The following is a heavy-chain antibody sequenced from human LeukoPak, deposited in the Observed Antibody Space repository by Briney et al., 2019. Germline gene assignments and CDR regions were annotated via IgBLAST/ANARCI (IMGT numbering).Heavy chain of an antibody. CDR1: GYSFNLYG. D-gene: IGHD3-16*01. V-gene: IGHV1-18*01. Sequence: ASVTFSCKSFGYSFNLYGVSWVRQAPGQGLEWMGWMFPHNGKIDIAQKFQDRLILTTDASSEKAHMELRSLRFDDTALYFCARDRTLGYASGHYSFDYWGQGTLVTVSS. CDR3: ARDRTLGYASGHYSFDY. J-gene: IGHJ4*02. CDR2: MFPHNGKI.